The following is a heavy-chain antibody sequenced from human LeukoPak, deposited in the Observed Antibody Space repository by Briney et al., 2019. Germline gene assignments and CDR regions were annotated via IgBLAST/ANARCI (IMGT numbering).Heavy chain of an antibody. CDR1: GGSISSSSYY. D-gene: IGHD6-19*01. J-gene: IGHJ4*02. Sequence: KPSETLSLTCTVSGGSISSSSYYWGWIRQPPGKGLEWIGSIYYSGSTYYNPSLKSRVTISVDTSKNQFSLKLSSVTAADTAVYYCARHDNTYSSGWRGLGPDYWGQGTLVTVSS. CDR3: ARHDNTYSSGWRGLGPDY. V-gene: IGHV4-39*01. CDR2: IYYSGST.